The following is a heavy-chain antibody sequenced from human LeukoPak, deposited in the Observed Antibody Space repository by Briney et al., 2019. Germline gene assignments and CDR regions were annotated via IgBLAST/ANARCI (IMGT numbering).Heavy chain of an antibody. D-gene: IGHD6-19*01. CDR2: IYYSGST. V-gene: IGHV4-59*08. CDR1: GGSFSAYH. J-gene: IGHJ4*02. Sequence: PSETLSLTCTVSGGSFSAYHWSWIRQPPGKGLEWIGYIYYSGSTNYNPSLKSRVTISVDTSKNQFSLKLSSVTAADTAVYYCARTRYSSGWYGSPFDYWGQGTLVTVSS. CDR3: ARTRYSSGWYGSPFDY.